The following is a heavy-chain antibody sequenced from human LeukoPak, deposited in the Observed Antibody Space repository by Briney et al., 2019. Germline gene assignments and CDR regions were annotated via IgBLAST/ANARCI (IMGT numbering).Heavy chain of an antibody. V-gene: IGHV3-9*01. Sequence: LSLTCAVSGGSISSDGYSWSWIRQPPGKGLEWVSGINWNSGSIGYADSVKGRFTISRDNTKNSLYLQMNSLRPEDTALYYCAKEIVGAISSAFDIWGQGTVVTVSS. CDR1: GGSISSDGYS. CDR3: AKEIVGAISSAFDI. D-gene: IGHD1-26*01. CDR2: INWNSGSI. J-gene: IGHJ3*02.